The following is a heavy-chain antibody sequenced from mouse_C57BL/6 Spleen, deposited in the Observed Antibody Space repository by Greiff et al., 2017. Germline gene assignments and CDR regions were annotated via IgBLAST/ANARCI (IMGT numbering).Heavy chain of an antibody. D-gene: IGHD2-1*01. CDR3: TSYGNYGITYYAMDD. V-gene: IGHV5-9-1*02. CDR2: ISSGGDYI. CDR1: GFTFSSYA. Sequence: EVKLVESGEGLVKPGGSLKLSCAASGFTFSSYAMSWVRQTPEKRLEWVAYISSGGDYIYYADTVKGRFTISRDNARNTLYLQMSSLKSEDTAMYYCTSYGNYGITYYAMDDWGQGTSVTVAS. J-gene: IGHJ4*01.